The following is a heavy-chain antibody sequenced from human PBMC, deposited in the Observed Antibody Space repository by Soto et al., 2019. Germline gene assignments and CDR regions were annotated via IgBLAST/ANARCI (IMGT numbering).Heavy chain of an antibody. V-gene: IGHV4-34*01. CDR2: INHSGST. J-gene: IGHJ4*02. CDR1: GGSFSGYY. Sequence: QVQLQQWGAGLLKPSETLSLTCAVYGGSFSGYYWSWIRQPPGKGLEWIGEINHSGSTNYNPSLKSPVTISVDTSNHQFSMKLSSVTAADTAVYYCARGIWLRSSFDSWGQGTLVTVSS. D-gene: IGHD5-12*01. CDR3: ARGIWLRSSFDS.